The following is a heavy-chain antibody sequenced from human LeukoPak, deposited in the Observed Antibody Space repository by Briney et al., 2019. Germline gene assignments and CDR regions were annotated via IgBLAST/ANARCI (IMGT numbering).Heavy chain of an antibody. CDR2: IYHSGTT. D-gene: IGHD1-26*01. CDR1: GDSISRYY. V-gene: IGHV4-59*01. CDR3: ARDGGLVGAAFDY. Sequence: PSETLSLTCTVSGDSISRYYWSWIRQPPGKGLEWIGYIYHSGTTNYNPSLKSRVTISVDTSKNRFSLQLNSVTAADTAVYYCARDGGLVGAAFDYWGQGTLVTVSS. J-gene: IGHJ4*02.